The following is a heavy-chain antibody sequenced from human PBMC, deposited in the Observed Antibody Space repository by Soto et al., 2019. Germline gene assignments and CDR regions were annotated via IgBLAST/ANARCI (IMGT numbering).Heavy chain of an antibody. Sequence: ASVKVSCKASGYTFTGYAMHWVRQAPGQRLEWMGWINAGNGNTKYSQKLQGRVTMTTDTSTSTAYMELRSLRSDDTAVYYCARVKGSGYHNWFDPWGQGTLVTVSS. J-gene: IGHJ5*02. V-gene: IGHV1-3*01. CDR1: GYTFTGYA. CDR3: ARVKGSGYHNWFDP. CDR2: INAGNGNT. D-gene: IGHD3-22*01.